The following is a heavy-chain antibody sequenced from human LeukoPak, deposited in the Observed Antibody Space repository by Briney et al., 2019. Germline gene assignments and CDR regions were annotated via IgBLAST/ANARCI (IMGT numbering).Heavy chain of an antibody. Sequence: SETLSLTCTVSGGPISSYYWSWIRQPPGKGLEWIGYIYYSGSTNYNPSLKSRVTISVDTSKNQFSLKLSSVTAADTAVYYCARATTDWGQGTLVTVSS. CDR3: ARATTD. CDR1: GGPISSYY. V-gene: IGHV4-59*01. J-gene: IGHJ4*02. CDR2: IYYSGST. D-gene: IGHD1-1*01.